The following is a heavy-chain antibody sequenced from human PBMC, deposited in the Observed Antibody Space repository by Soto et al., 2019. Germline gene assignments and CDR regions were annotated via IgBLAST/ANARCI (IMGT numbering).Heavy chain of an antibody. V-gene: IGHV3-30*03. Sequence: PGGSLRISCVASGFTFSNFAMHWVRQAPGNGLEWVATISYDGGDKFYADSLKGRFTISRDNSKNTLYLQMNSPRDDDTAVYYCARRIPLAGPYGVFDIWGQGTMVTVSS. CDR3: ARRIPLAGPYGVFDI. CDR2: ISYDGGDK. J-gene: IGHJ3*02. CDR1: GFTFSNFA. D-gene: IGHD6-13*01.